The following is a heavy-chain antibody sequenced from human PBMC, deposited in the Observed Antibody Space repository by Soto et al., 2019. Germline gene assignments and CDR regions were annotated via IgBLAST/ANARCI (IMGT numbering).Heavy chain of an antibody. Sequence: QVQLQESGPGLVKPSQTLSLICTVSGGSISNDGYYWSWIRQHPGKGLEWIGYIFYSGTTYYNPSLKWRITMTVATSTDQFSRKLHSLTAADTAVYYCVGDHVGTAHYYGMDVWGQGTTVTISS. CDR1: GGSISNDGYY. D-gene: IGHD2-15*01. V-gene: IGHV4-31*03. J-gene: IGHJ6*02. CDR2: IFYSGTT. CDR3: VGDHVGTAHYYGMDV.